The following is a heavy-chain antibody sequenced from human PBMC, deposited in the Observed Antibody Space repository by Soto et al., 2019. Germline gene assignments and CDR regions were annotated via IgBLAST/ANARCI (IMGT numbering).Heavy chain of an antibody. J-gene: IGHJ4*02. CDR2: IKSKTDGGTT. V-gene: IGHV3-15*01. Sequence: GGSLRLSCAASGFTFSNAWMSWVRQAPGKGLEWVGRIKSKTDGGTTDYAAPVKGRFTFSRDDSKNTLYLQVNSLKTEDTAVYYCTTVLYYDVWSAYYEFVDYWGQGTLVTVSS. D-gene: IGHD3-3*01. CDR3: TTVLYYDVWSAYYEFVDY. CDR1: GFTFSNAW.